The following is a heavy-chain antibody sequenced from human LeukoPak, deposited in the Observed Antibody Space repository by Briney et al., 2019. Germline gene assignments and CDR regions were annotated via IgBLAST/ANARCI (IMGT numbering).Heavy chain of an antibody. D-gene: IGHD3-3*02. J-gene: IGHJ4*02. CDR1: GFTFSTYW. Sequence: PGGSLRLSCAASGFTFSTYWMSWVRQAPGKGLEWVANLKQDGSEKYYVDSVKGRFTISRDNAKKSLSLQMNSLRAEDTAVYYCASRAHFWSGPGGWGQGTLVTVSS. CDR2: LKQDGSEK. CDR3: ASRAHFWSGPGG. V-gene: IGHV3-7*01.